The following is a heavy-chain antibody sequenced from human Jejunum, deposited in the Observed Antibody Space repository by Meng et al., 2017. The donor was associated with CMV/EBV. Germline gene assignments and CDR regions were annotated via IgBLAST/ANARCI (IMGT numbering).Heavy chain of an antibody. D-gene: IGHD3-22*01. Sequence: WMRWLRQSPGKGLVWVSRSNYDGTVTNYADSVEGRFTISRDNGRNTLYLQMDSLRAEDTAVYYCAREAYYSDSPDYQNPDAFDIWGQGTRVTVSS. J-gene: IGHJ3*02. CDR2: SNYDGTVT. CDR1: W. CDR3: AREAYYSDSPDYQNPDAFDI. V-gene: IGHV3-74*01.